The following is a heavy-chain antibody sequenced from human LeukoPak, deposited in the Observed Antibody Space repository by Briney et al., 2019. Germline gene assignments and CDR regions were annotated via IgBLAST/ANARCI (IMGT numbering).Heavy chain of an antibody. J-gene: IGHJ3*02. CDR3: AREFDAFDI. V-gene: IGHV3-30*04. CDR1: GFTFSTLV. Sequence: GGSLRLSCAASGFTFSTLVMHWVRQAPGKGLEWVAGISQDSYNKYYADSVKGRFTISRDNSKNTLDPQMNSLRAEDTAVYHCAREFDAFDIWGQGTLVTVSS. CDR2: ISQDSYNK.